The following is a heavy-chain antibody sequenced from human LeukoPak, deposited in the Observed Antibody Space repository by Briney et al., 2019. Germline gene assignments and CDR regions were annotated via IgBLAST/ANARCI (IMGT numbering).Heavy chain of an antibody. V-gene: IGHV3-7*01. CDR1: GFTFSSYW. Sequence: PGGSLRLSCAASGFTFSSYWMSWVRQAPGKGLEWVANIKQDGSEKYYVDSVKGRFTISRDNAKNSLYLQMNSLRAEDTAVYYCASYDYGDDNDAFDIWGQGTMVTVSS. CDR3: ASYDYGDDNDAFDI. J-gene: IGHJ3*02. D-gene: IGHD4-17*01. CDR2: IKQDGSEK.